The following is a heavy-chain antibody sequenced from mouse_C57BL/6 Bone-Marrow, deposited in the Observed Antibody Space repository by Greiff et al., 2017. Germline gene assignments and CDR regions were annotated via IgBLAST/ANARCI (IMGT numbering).Heavy chain of an antibody. J-gene: IGHJ4*01. D-gene: IGHD4-1*01. CDR2: IYPRSGNT. CDR3: ASELGRRYAMDD. CDR1: GYTFTSYG. Sequence: QVHVKQSGAELARPGASVKLSCKASGYTFTSYGISWVKQRTGQGLEWIGEIYPRSGNTYYNEKFKGKATLTADKSSSTAYMELRSLTSEDSAVYSCASELGRRYAMDDWGQGTSVTVSS. V-gene: IGHV1-81*01.